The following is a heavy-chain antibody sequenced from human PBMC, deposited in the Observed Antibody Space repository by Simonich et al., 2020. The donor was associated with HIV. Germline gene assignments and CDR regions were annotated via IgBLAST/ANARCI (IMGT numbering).Heavy chain of an antibody. J-gene: IGHJ6*03. V-gene: IGHV4-39*01. D-gene: IGHD2-2*01. CDR3: AAMPYYYYYMDV. CDR1: GGSISSSSYY. Sequence: QLQLQESGPGLVKPSETLSLTCTVSGGSISSSSYYWGWIRQPPGKGLEWIGSIYSSGSTYYNPSLKSRVTISVDTSKNQFSLKLSAVTAADTAVYYCAAMPYYYYYMDVWGKGTTVTVSS. CDR2: IYSSGST.